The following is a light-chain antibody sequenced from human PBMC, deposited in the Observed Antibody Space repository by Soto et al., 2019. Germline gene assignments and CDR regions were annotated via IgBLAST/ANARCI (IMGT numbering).Light chain of an antibody. V-gene: IGLV1-47*02. J-gene: IGLJ1*01. Sequence: QSALTQPPSASSTPGQTVTIYCCGSTSNIGTFYVYWYQHLPGTAPKLLIYIGDQRASGVSDRFSGSKSGTSASLAISGLRSDDEADYYCAAWDDNLNAYVFGSGTKLTVL. CDR3: AAWDDNLNAYV. CDR2: IGD. CDR1: TSNIGTFY.